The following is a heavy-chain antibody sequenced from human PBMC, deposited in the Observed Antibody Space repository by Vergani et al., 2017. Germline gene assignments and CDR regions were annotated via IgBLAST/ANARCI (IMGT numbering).Heavy chain of an antibody. CDR1: GGSFSGYY. CDR2: INHSGST. J-gene: IGHJ5*02. V-gene: IGHV4-34*01. Sequence: QVQLQQWGAGLLKPSETLSLTCAVYGGSFSGYYWSWIRQPQGKGLEWIGEINHSGSTNYNPSLKSRVTISVATSKNQFSLRLSSLTAADTAVYYCARRKSGSYLNPWGQGTLVTVSS. CDR3: ARRKSGSYLNP. D-gene: IGHD1-26*01.